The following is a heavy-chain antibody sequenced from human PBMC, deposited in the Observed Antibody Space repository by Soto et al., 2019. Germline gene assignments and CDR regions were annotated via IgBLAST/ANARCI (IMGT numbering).Heavy chain of an antibody. CDR3: ARKAGYCSSTSCYANYYYYGMDV. Sequence: EVQLLESGGGLVQPGGSLRLSCAASGFTFSSYAMSWVRQAPGKGLEWVSAISGSGGSTYYADSVKGRFTISRDNSKNTLYLQMNSLRAEDTAVYYCARKAGYCSSTSCYANYYYYGMDVWGQGTTVTVSS. CDR1: GFTFSSYA. D-gene: IGHD2-2*01. CDR2: ISGSGGST. J-gene: IGHJ6*02. V-gene: IGHV3-23*01.